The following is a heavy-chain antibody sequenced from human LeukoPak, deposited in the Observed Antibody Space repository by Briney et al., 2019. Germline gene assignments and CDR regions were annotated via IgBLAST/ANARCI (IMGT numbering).Heavy chain of an antibody. J-gene: IGHJ4*02. CDR2: IIPIFGTA. CDR1: GGTFSSYA. V-gene: IGHV1-69*05. D-gene: IGHD3-10*01. Sequence: SVKVSCKASGGTFSSYAISWVRQAPGQGLEWMGGIIPIFGTANYAQKFQGRVTITTDESTSTAYMELSSLRSEDTAVYYCATGDKVRGVIIIPFDYWGQGTLVTVSS. CDR3: ATGDKVRGVIIIPFDY.